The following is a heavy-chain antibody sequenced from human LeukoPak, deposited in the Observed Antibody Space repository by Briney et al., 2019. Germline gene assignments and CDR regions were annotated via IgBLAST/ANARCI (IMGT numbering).Heavy chain of an antibody. V-gene: IGHV3-30-3*01. CDR2: ISYDGSNK. CDR3: ARGGGDYGMDV. Sequence: GGSLRLSCAASGFTFSSYAMHWVRQAPGKGLEWVAVISYDGSNKYYADSVKGRFTISRDNSKNTLYLQMNSLRAEDTAVYYCARGGGDYGMDVWGQGTTVTVSS. D-gene: IGHD3-16*01. J-gene: IGHJ6*02. CDR1: GFTFSSYA.